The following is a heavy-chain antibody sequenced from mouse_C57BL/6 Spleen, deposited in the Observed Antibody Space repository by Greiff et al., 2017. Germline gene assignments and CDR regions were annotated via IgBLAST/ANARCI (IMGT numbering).Heavy chain of an antibody. CDR1: GFTFSDYG. D-gene: IGHD3-3*01. J-gene: IGHJ2*01. Sequence: EVKLMESGGGLVKPGGSLKLSCAASGFTFSDYGMHWVRQAPEKGLEWVAYISSGSSTIYYADTVKGRFTISRDNAKNTMFLQMTSLRSEYTAMYYCARGDTDYWGQGTTLTVSS. V-gene: IGHV5-17*01. CDR3: ARGDTDY. CDR2: ISSGSSTI.